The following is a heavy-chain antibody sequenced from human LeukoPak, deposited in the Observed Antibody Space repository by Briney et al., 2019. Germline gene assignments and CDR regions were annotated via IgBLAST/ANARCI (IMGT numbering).Heavy chain of an antibody. CDR1: EFTFSSFG. J-gene: IGHJ6*03. CDR3: ARAGGAYSSGWYRFYYYMDV. V-gene: IGHV3-23*01. D-gene: IGHD6-19*01. Sequence: GGSLRLSGVGTEFTFSSFGMTWVRQAPGKGLEWVSAISGNGGRTYYADSVKGRFTISRDNSKNTLYLQMNSLRAEDTAVYYCARAGGAYSSGWYRFYYYMDVWGKGTTVTISS. CDR2: ISGNGGRT.